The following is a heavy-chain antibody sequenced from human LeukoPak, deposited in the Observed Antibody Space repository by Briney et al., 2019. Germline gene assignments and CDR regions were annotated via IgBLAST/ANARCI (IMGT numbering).Heavy chain of an antibody. CDR3: AKEGRYFDWPQYHFDY. J-gene: IGHJ4*02. V-gene: IGHV3-30*18. CDR1: GFTFSSYG. D-gene: IGHD3-9*01. Sequence: PGGSLRLSCAASGFTFSSYGMHWVRQAPGKGLEWVAVISYDGSNKYYADSVKGRFTISRDNSKNTLYLQMNSLRAEDTAVYYCAKEGRYFDWPQYHFDYWGQGTLVTVSS. CDR2: ISYDGSNK.